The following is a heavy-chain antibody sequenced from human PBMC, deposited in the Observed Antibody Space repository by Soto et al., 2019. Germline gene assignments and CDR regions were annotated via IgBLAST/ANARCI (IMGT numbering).Heavy chain of an antibody. CDR1: GFTFSSYA. J-gene: IGHJ4*02. CDR2: ISGSGGST. CDR3: AIAMQWLVPFFGYFSF. Sequence: GGSLRLSCAASGFTFSSYAMSWVRQAPGKGLEWVSAISGSGGSTYYADSVKGRFTISRDNSKNTLYLQMNSLRAEDTAVYYCAIAMQWLVPFFGYFSFWGQRSLDTVSS. D-gene: IGHD6-19*01. V-gene: IGHV3-23*01.